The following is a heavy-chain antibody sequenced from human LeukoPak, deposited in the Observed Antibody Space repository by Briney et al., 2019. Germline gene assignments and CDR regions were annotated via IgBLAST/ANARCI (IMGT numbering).Heavy chain of an antibody. D-gene: IGHD2-2*01. CDR1: GGSSSGYY. V-gene: IGHV4-34*01. Sequence: PSETLSLTCAVYGGSSSGYYWSWIRQPPGKGLEWIGEINHSGSTNYNPSLKSRVTISVDTSKNQFSLKLSSVTAADTAVYYCARYPARSIPAAIRKAFDYWGQGTLDTVSS. CDR3: ARYPARSIPAAIRKAFDY. CDR2: INHSGST. J-gene: IGHJ4*02.